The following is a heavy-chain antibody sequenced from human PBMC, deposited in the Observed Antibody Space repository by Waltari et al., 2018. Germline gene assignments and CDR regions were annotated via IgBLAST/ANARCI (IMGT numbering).Heavy chain of an antibody. D-gene: IGHD3-10*01. CDR2: VNPEFGAA. CDR1: GGTFSTNA. Sequence: QVQLVQSGAEVKKPGSSVKVSCKASGGTFSTNAISWVRRAPGQGREWMGGVNPEFGAADYAQNFQGRVTITADESTSTAYMELSSLRSEDTAVYYCAMEGKTYYSQQPYYFDYWGQGTLVTVSS. CDR3: AMEGKTYYSQQPYYFDY. J-gene: IGHJ4*02. V-gene: IGHV1-69*01.